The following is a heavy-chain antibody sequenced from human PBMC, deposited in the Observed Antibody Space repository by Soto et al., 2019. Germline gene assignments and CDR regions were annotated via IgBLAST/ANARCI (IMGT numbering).Heavy chain of an antibody. D-gene: IGHD3-22*01. CDR2: ISYDGSNK. Sequence: PRLSCAASGFTFSSYAMPWVRKAPGKGLEWVAVISYDGSNKYYADSVKGRFTISRDNSKNTLYLQMNSLRAGDTAVYFCARPMIVLVISLFYHWGQGTLVTVSS. V-gene: IGHV3-30-3*01. CDR1: GFTFSSYA. CDR3: ARPMIVLVISLFYH. J-gene: IGHJ1*01.